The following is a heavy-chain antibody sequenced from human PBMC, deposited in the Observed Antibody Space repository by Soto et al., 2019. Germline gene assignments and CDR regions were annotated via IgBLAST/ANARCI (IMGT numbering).Heavy chain of an antibody. CDR1: GFSFDKYA. V-gene: IGHV3-23*01. D-gene: IGHD3-16*02. Sequence: LRLSCVASGFSFDKYAMAWVRQAPGKGLEWVSRVAAGGGHTYYAESVKGRFTISRDNSKNTLFLQINTLRADDTAIYFCARRTSFLGAFDYWGQGVLVTVSS. J-gene: IGHJ4*02. CDR2: VAAGGGHT. CDR3: ARRTSFLGAFDY.